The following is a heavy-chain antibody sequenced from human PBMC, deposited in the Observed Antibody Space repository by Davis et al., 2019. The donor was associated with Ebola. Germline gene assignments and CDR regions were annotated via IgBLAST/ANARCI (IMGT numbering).Heavy chain of an antibody. CDR2: ISGSGGST. CDR1: GFTFSSYA. Sequence: GGSLRLSCAASGFTFSSYAMSWVRQAPGKGLEWVSAISGSGGSTYYADSVKGRFTISRDNSKNTLYLQMNSLRAEDTAVYYCAKARYYDILTGNDHWGQGTLVTVSS. V-gene: IGHV3-23*01. J-gene: IGHJ5*02. CDR3: AKARYYDILTGNDH. D-gene: IGHD3-9*01.